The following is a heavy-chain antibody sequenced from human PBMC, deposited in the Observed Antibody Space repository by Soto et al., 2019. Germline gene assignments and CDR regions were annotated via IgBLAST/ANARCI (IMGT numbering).Heavy chain of an antibody. CDR1: GFTFTSYS. Sequence: EVQLVESGGGLVQPGGSLRLSCAASGFTFTSYSMSWVRQAPGKGLEWVSAISGSGGGTYYADSVKGRFTISRDNAKNTLQQKMNGLRAEETAVYYWAKFGSAAIVRRMRDGFDPWGQGALGTVSS. V-gene: IGHV3-23*04. J-gene: IGHJ5*02. CDR3: AKFGSAAIVRRMRDGFDP. D-gene: IGHD5-18*01. CDR2: ISGSGGGT.